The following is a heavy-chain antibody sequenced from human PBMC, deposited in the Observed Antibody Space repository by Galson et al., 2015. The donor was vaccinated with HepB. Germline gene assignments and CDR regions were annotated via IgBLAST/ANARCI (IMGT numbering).Heavy chain of an antibody. CDR3: GKGEGYCSGGGCYVASDY. J-gene: IGHJ4*02. V-gene: IGHV3-23*01. CDR1: GFTFRSFA. Sequence: SLRLSCAASGFTFRSFAMSWARQAPGKGLEWVSGISGSGGSTFYADSVKGRFTISRDNSKDTLYLQMNSLRVEDTAVYYCGKGEGYCSGGGCYVASDYWGQGTLVTVSS. CDR2: ISGSGGST. D-gene: IGHD2-15*01.